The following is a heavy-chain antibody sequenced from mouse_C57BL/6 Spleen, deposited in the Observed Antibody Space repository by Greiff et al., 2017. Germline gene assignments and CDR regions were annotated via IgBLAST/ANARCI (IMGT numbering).Heavy chain of an antibody. CDR3: ARRGRGYFDV. J-gene: IGHJ1*03. D-gene: IGHD3-3*01. CDR2: IDPSDSYT. V-gene: IGHV1-50*01. CDR1: GYTFTSYW. Sequence: QIQLQQPGAELVKPGASVKLSCKASGYTFTSYWMQWVKQRPGQGLEWIGEIDPSDSYTNYNQKFKGKATLTVDTSSSTAYMQLSSLTSEDSAVYYCARRGRGYFDVWGTGTTVTVSS.